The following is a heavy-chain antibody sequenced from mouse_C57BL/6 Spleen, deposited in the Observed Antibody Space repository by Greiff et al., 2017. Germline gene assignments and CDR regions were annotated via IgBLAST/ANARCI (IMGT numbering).Heavy chain of an antibody. V-gene: IGHV10-1*01. CDR3: GRHGYYDFDY. D-gene: IGHD2-3*01. CDR1: GFSFITYA. CDR2: IRSKSNNYAT. J-gene: IGHJ2*01. Sequence: EADGGLVQPNGSLKLSCAAPGFSFITYAMIWVRLAPGKGLEWVARIRSKSNNYATYYVDSVIDRFTISRDDSESMLYLQMNNLKTEDTAMYYCGRHGYYDFDYWGQGTTLTVSS.